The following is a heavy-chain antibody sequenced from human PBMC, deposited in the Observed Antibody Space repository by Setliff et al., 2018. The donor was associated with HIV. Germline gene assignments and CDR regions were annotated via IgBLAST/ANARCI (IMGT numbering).Heavy chain of an antibody. V-gene: IGHV4-34*01. Sequence: PSETLSLTCAVYGGSFSGYYWSWIRQPPGQGLEWIGEINHSGSTNYNPSLKSRVTISVDTSKNQFSLKLSSVTAADTAVYYCARDAAGTADYWGQGTLVTVSS. CDR2: INHSGST. CDR3: ARDAAGTADY. J-gene: IGHJ4*02. D-gene: IGHD6-13*01. CDR1: GGSFSGYY.